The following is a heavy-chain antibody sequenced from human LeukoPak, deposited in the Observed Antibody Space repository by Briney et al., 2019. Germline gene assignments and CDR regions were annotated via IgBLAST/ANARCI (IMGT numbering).Heavy chain of an antibody. CDR2: VKSKTNGGTT. J-gene: IGHJ4*02. Sequence: GGCLRLSCAASGFTFSNAGMSGVRQAPGKGREWVGRVKSKTNGGTTGYAAPVKGRFTISRDDSKNTYLQMNSLKSEDTAVYYCTAGIGHSDFDYWGQGTLVTVSS. CDR1: GFTFSNAG. D-gene: IGHD6-13*01. V-gene: IGHV3-15*01. CDR3: TAGIGHSDFDY.